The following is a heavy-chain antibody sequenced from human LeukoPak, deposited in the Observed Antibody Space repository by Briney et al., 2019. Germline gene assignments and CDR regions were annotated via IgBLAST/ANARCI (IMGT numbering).Heavy chain of an antibody. CDR2: IEDDGGEK. J-gene: IGHJ4*02. D-gene: IGHD3-10*02. CDR3: VRDLRSADY. V-gene: IGHV3-7*01. Sequence: GGSLRLSCATSGFTFSNYWMSWVRQAPGKGLDWVANIEDDGGEKYYVDSVKGRFSISRDNARNSLYLQLNSLRLEDTAVYYCVRDLRSADYWGQGTLVIVSS. CDR1: GFTFSNYW.